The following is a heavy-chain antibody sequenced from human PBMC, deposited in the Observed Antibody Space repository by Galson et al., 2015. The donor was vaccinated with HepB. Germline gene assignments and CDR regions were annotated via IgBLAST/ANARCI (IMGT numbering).Heavy chain of an antibody. J-gene: IGHJ4*02. V-gene: IGHV3-53*01. D-gene: IGHD2-15*01. CDR2: IYSGGHA. CDR3: ASPFCIGGNCYPLWY. CDR1: GFTVSKSY. Sequence: SLRLSCAVSGFTVSKSYVSWVRQAPGKGLEWLSVIYSGGHAFYADSVQGRFTISRDTSKNTVYLQMRSLRAEDTAVYDCASPFCIGGNCYPLWYWGQGTLVTVSS.